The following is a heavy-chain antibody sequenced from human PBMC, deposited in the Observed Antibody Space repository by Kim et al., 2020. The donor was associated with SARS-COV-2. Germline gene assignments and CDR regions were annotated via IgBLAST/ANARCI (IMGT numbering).Heavy chain of an antibody. J-gene: IGHJ6*03. D-gene: IGHD1-1*01. CDR2: ISNDGYSN. CDR1: GFTFSNYG. V-gene: IGHV3-23*01. CDR3: VKGVGHTGSRYMGV. Sequence: GGSLRLSCAASGFTFSNYGMNWVRQAPGRGLEWVSAISNDGYSNYDAESVKGRFTISRDNSKNTLYLQMNSLRAEDTAVYFCVKGVGHTGSRYMGVWGPGTTVTVS.